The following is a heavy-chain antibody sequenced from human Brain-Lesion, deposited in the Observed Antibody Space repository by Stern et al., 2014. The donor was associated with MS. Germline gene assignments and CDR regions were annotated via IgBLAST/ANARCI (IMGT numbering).Heavy chain of an antibody. CDR3: ATLSPGAGGNYYRHFDY. CDR2: FDPEDGET. J-gene: IGHJ4*02. D-gene: IGHD1-26*01. CDR1: GYTLTELS. V-gene: IGHV1-24*01. Sequence: VQLVASGAEVKKPGASVKVSCKVSGYTLTELSMHWVRQAPRNGLEWMGGFDPEDGETIYAQKFQGRVTMTEDTSTDTAYMELSSLRSEDTAVYYCATLSPGAGGNYYRHFDYWGQGTLVTVSS.